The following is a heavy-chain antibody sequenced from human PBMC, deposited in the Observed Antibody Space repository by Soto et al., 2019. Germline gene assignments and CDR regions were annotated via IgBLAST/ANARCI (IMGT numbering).Heavy chain of an antibody. J-gene: IGHJ4*02. CDR2: INHSGST. V-gene: IGHV4-34*01. D-gene: IGHD3-10*01. Sequence: SETLSLTCAVYGGSFSGYYWSWIRQPPGKGLEWIGEINHSGSTNYNPSLKSRVTISVDTSKNQFSLKLSSVTAADTAVYYCARTYGSGSYYFDYWGQGTLVTVSS. CDR1: GGSFSGYY. CDR3: ARTYGSGSYYFDY.